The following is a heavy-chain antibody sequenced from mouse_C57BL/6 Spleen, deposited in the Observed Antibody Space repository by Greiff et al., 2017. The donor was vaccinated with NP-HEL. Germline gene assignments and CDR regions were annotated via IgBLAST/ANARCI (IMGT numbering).Heavy chain of an antibody. Sequence: QVQLQQPGAELVKPGASVKLSCKASGYTFTSYWMHGLEWIGEIDPSDSYTNYNQKIKGTATLTVDTSSSTAYMQLSRLTSEDAAVYYCAYYGSSYVGYWGQGTTLTVSS. D-gene: IGHD1-1*01. CDR2: IDPSDSYT. CDR1: GYTFTSYW. J-gene: IGHJ2*01. V-gene: IGHV1-50*01. CDR3: AYYGSSYVGY.